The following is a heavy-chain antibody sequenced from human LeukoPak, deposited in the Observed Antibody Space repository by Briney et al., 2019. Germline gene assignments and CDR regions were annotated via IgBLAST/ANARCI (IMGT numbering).Heavy chain of an antibody. CDR2: ISGSGGST. V-gene: IGHV3-23*01. J-gene: IGHJ2*01. CDR1: RFTFSNYA. Sequence: QPGGSLRLSCAASRFTFSNYAMSWVRQAPGKGLEWVSGISGSGGSTYYADSVKGRFTISRDNSKNTMYLQTNSLRAEDTAVYYCAKVLYVVIFYWYFGLWGRGTLSLSPQ. CDR3: AKVLYVVIFYWYFGL. D-gene: IGHD3-16*01.